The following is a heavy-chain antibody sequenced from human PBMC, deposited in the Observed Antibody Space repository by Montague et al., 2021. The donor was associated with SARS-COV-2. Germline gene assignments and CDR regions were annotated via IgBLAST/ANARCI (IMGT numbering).Heavy chain of an antibody. Sequence: SETLSLTCAVYVGSFSGYYWGWIRQPPGKGLEWIGSIYYSGSTYYNPSLKSRVTISVDTSKNQFSLKLSSVTAADTAVYYCGRQGSSSSWYGGYYYGMDVWGQGTTVTVSS. CDR1: VGSFSGYY. CDR2: IYYSGST. V-gene: IGHV4-39*01. J-gene: IGHJ6*02. CDR3: GRQGSSSSWYGGYYYGMDV. D-gene: IGHD6-13*01.